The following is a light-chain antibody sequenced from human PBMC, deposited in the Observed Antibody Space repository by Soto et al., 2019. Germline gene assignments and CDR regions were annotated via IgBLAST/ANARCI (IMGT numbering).Light chain of an antibody. Sequence: QPVLTQPRSVSGSPGQSVTISCTGTSSDVGGYKYVSWYQQHPGKAPKLMISDVTKRPAGVPDRFSGSKSGNTASLTISGLQAEDEADYYCCSYAGSYTFYVFGTGTKVTVL. V-gene: IGLV2-11*01. CDR2: DVT. J-gene: IGLJ1*01. CDR3: CSYAGSYTFYV. CDR1: SSDVGGYKY.